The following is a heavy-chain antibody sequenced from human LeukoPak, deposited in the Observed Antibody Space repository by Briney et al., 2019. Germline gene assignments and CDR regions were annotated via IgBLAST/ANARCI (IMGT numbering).Heavy chain of an antibody. D-gene: IGHD3-10*01. J-gene: IGHJ4*02. CDR3: AKDPVRGVISYYFDY. CDR2: ISSSSSYI. Sequence: GGSLRLSCAASGFTFSSYSMNWVRQAPGKGLEWVSSISSSSSYIYYADSVKGRFTISRDNSKNTLYLQMNSLRAEDTAVYYCAKDPVRGVISYYFDYWGQGTLATVSS. V-gene: IGHV3-21*04. CDR1: GFTFSSYS.